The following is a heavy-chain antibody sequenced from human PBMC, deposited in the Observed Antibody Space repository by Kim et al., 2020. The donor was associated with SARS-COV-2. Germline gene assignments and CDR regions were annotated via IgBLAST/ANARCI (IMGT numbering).Heavy chain of an antibody. V-gene: IGHV1-18*01. CDR3: ARVLHYDFWSAYYYYGMDV. D-gene: IGHD3-3*01. J-gene: IGHJ6*02. Sequence: ASVKVSCKASGYTFTSYGISWVRQAPGQGLEWMGWISAYNDNTNYAQKLQGRVTMTTDTSTSTAYMELRSLRSDDTAVYYCARVLHYDFWSAYYYYGMDVWGQGTTVTVSS. CDR2: ISAYNDNT. CDR1: GYTFTSYG.